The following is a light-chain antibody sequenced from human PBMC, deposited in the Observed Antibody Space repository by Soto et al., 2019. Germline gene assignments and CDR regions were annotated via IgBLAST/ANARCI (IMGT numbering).Light chain of an antibody. J-gene: IGLJ2*01. CDR1: SSDVGGYNY. CDR3: SSYTSSTTLV. CDR2: EVS. Sequence: QSVLTQPASVFGSPGQSITISCTGTSSDVGGYNYVSWYQQHPGKVPKVMIYEVSNRPSGVSNRFSGSKSGNTASLTISGLQAEDEADYYCSSYTSSTTLVFGGGTKLTVL. V-gene: IGLV2-14*01.